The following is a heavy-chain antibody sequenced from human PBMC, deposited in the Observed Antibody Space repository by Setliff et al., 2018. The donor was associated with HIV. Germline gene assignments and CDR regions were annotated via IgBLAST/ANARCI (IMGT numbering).Heavy chain of an antibody. CDR3: ARGRNFRDIRDPLFDL. CDR2: IYYSGST. CDR1: GGSILINGFY. D-gene: IGHD2-21*02. V-gene: IGHV4-31*03. J-gene: IGHJ4*02. Sequence: PSETLSLTCSVSGGSILINGFYWSWIRQHSGKGLEWIGYIYYSGSTYYNPSLESRLIMSVDPSKNQFSLKLNSVTAADTAVYYCARGRNFRDIRDPLFDLWGQGTLVTVSS.